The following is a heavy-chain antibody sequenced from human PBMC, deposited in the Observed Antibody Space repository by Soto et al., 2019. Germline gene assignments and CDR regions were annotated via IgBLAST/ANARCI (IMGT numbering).Heavy chain of an antibody. V-gene: IGHV1-18*04. CDR1: GYTFPSYG. Sequence: ASVKVSCKASGYTFPSYGISWVRQAPGQGLEWMGWISAYNGNTNYAQKLQGRVTMTTDTSTSTAYMELRRLRSDDSAVYYCARSSGGVFGNIIEGSNWLAPWGQGSLVTVSS. D-gene: IGHD3-16*02. J-gene: IGHJ5*02. CDR3: ARSSGGVFGNIIEGSNWLAP. CDR2: ISAYNGNT.